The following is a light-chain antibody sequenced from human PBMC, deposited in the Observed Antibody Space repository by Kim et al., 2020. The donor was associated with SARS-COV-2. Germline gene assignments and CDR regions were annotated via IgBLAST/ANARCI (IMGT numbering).Light chain of an antibody. CDR2: GAS. CDR1: QSISRAR. CDR3: QQYGTTPLT. J-gene: IGKJ4*01. Sequence: SPRETAIRSWRPSQSISRARFAWYRERPCSAPRVLMAGASIRATGIPDRLRGSGSGTDFTLTISRLETDDFAVYYCQQYGTTPLTFGGRTKVDIK. V-gene: IGKV3-20*01.